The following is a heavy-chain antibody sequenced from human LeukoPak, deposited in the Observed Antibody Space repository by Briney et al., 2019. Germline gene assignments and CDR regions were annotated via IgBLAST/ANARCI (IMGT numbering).Heavy chain of an antibody. CDR1: GFTFSGSA. Sequence: GGSLRLSCAASGFTFSGSAMHWVRQASGKGLEWVGLIRSKANSYATAYAASVKGRFTISREDSNNTAYLQMNSLKTEDTAVYYCTRLDFLYYGSGSYYKGYWGQGTLVTVSS. CDR2: IRSKANSYAT. J-gene: IGHJ4*02. V-gene: IGHV3-73*01. D-gene: IGHD3-10*01. CDR3: TRLDFLYYGSGSYYKGY.